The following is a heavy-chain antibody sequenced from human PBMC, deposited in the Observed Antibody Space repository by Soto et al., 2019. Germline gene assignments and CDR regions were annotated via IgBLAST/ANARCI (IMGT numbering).Heavy chain of an antibody. Sequence: QVQLVESGGGVVQPGRSLRLSCAASGFTFSSYAMHWVRQAPGKGLEWVAVISSDGSNKYYADSVKGRFTISRDNSKNALYLQMNSLRAEDTAVYYCGRDSAATTVTYNFAYWGQGTLVTVSS. CDR3: GRDSAATTVTYNFAY. CDR1: GFTFSSYA. CDR2: ISSDGSNK. D-gene: IGHD4-17*01. V-gene: IGHV3-30-3*01. J-gene: IGHJ4*02.